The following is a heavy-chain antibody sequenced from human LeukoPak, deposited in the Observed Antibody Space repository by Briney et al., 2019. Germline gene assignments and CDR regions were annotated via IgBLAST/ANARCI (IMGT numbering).Heavy chain of an antibody. J-gene: IGHJ5*02. Sequence: SETLSLTCAVYGGSFSGYYWSWIRQPPGKGLEWIGEINHSGSTNYNPSLESRVTISVDTSKNQFSLKLSSVTAADTAVYYCARGAPYAVRLFDPWGQGTLVTVSS. CDR3: ARGAPYAVRLFDP. D-gene: IGHD6-6*01. V-gene: IGHV4-34*01. CDR2: INHSGST. CDR1: GGSFSGYY.